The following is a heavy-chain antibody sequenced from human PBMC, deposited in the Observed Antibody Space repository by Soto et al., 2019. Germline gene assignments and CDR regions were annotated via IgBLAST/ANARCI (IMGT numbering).Heavy chain of an antibody. CDR2: IYADGPT. CDR1: GFIVSDHY. J-gene: IGHJ4*02. CDR3: ARLGHFSCSGGYLDY. D-gene: IGHD3-10*02. V-gene: IGHV3-53*02. Sequence: EVQLVETGGGLIQPGESLRLSCAVSGFIVSDHYMMWVRQAPGKGLEWVSQIYADGPTRYPDSVRGRFSVSRDSSENTIYLQKMSLRAEDTAVYYCARLGHFSCSGGYLDYWGQGVLVTVSS.